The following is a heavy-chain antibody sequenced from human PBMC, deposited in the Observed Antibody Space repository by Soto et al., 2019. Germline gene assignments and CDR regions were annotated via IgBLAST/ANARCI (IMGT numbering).Heavy chain of an antibody. D-gene: IGHD6-6*01. Sequence: PGGSLRLSCAASGFTFSSYAMSWVRQAPGKGLEWVSAISGSGGSTYYADSVKGRFTISRDNSKNTLYLQMNSLRAEDTAVYYCAKGRKYSSSSGGGYWGQGTLVTVSS. CDR3: AKGRKYSSSSGGGY. CDR2: ISGSGGST. V-gene: IGHV3-23*01. J-gene: IGHJ4*02. CDR1: GFTFSSYA.